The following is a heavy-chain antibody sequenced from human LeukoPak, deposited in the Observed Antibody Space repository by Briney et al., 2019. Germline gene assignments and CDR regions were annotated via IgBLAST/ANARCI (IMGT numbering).Heavy chain of an antibody. V-gene: IGHV4-61*01. J-gene: IGHJ4*02. CDR1: GGSVSSGSYY. Sequence: PSETLSLTCTVSGGSVSSGSYYWSWIRQPPGKGLEWIGYIYYSGSTNYNPSLKSRVTTSVDTSKNQFSLKLSSVTAADTAVYYCARLYSSGWHYFDYWGQGTLVTVSS. D-gene: IGHD6-19*01. CDR2: IYYSGST. CDR3: ARLYSSGWHYFDY.